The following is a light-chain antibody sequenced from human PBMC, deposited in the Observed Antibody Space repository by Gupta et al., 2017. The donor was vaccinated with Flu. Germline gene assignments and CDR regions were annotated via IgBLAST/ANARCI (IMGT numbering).Light chain of an antibody. Sequence: PSSLSASVGDRVTITCRASQSISNYLNWYQQKPGKAPKVLIYATASLQTGVPSRFSGRGSGTNFTLTISRRHPDDFATYYCQQRDSTSITFGQGTRLEI. CDR3: QQRDSTSIT. J-gene: IGKJ5*01. CDR1: QSISNY. V-gene: IGKV1-39*01. CDR2: ATA.